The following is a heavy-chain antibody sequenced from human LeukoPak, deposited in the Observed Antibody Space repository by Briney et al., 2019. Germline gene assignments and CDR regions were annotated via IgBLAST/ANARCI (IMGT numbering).Heavy chain of an antibody. Sequence: SETLSLTCTVSGDSISSFYWSWIRQPPGKGLEWIGYIFYSGSTNYNPSLKSRVTISVDTSKNQFSLKLSSVTAADTAVYYCARVRGCSSTSCHYFDNWGQGTLVTVSS. J-gene: IGHJ4*02. V-gene: IGHV4-59*01. CDR1: GDSISSFY. CDR2: IFYSGST. D-gene: IGHD2-2*01. CDR3: ARVRGCSSTSCHYFDN.